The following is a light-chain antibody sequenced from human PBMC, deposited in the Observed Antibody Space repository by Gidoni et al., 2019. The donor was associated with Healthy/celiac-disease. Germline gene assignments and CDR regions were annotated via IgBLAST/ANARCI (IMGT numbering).Light chain of an antibody. CDR1: QGISSH. Sequence: IQLTRSLSFLSASVGDRVTITCRASQGISSHIAWYQQKLGEAPKLLIFGAYTLQSGVPSRFSGSGSGKEYTLTSSSLQPEDFATYYCQHFATLITFGQGTRLDIK. V-gene: IGKV1-9*01. CDR2: GAY. CDR3: QHFATLIT. J-gene: IGKJ5*01.